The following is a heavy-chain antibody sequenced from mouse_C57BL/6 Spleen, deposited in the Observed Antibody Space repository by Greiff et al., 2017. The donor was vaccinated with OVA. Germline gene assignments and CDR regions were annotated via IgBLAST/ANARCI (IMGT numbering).Heavy chain of an antibody. CDR3: TTDYNNCVFAY. D-gene: IGHD2-5*01. Sequence: EVQLQQPGAELVRPGASVKLSCTASGFNIKDYYMHWVKQRPERGLEWIGRIDPEDGDTEYAPKFQGKATMTADTSSNTAYVQLSSLTSEDAAVYYCTTDYNNCVFAYWGQGTLLTVSA. J-gene: IGHJ3*01. CDR1: GFNIKDYY. CDR2: IDPEDGDT. V-gene: IGHV14-1*01.